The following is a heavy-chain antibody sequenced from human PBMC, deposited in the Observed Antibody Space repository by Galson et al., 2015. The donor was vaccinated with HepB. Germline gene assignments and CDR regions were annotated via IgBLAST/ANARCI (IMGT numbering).Heavy chain of an antibody. J-gene: IGHJ4*02. CDR2: INSDGSST. CDR3: AREGSTWYFDS. Sequence: SLRLSCAASGFTFSTYWMHWVRQSPGKGLVWVSRINSDGSSTSYADSVKGRFTISRDNAKDTLSLQMNSLRAEDTAVYYCAREGSTWYFDSWGQGTLVTVSP. CDR1: GFTFSTYW. D-gene: IGHD6-13*01. V-gene: IGHV3-74*01.